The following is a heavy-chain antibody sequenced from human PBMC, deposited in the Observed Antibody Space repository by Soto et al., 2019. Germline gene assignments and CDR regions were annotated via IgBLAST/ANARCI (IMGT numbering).Heavy chain of an antibody. D-gene: IGHD5-18*01. CDR1: GFSLSTSVVC. Sequence: QITLKESGPTLVKPTQTHTLTCTFSGFSLSTSVVCVGWIRQPPAKTLEWLALSYWNDDKRYSPSLKSRLTITKDLSKNQVVLTMTNIDPVDTATYYCAHYRRGYGSTPHFGMDVWGRGTTVTVSS. CDR3: AHYRRGYGSTPHFGMDV. CDR2: SYWNDDK. V-gene: IGHV2-5*01. J-gene: IGHJ6*02.